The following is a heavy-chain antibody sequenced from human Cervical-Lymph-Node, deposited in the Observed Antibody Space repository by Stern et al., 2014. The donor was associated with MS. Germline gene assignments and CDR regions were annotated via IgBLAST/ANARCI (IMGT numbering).Heavy chain of an antibody. J-gene: IGHJ4*02. CDR2: IWYDGSNK. Sequence: VQLLESGGGVVQPGRSLRLSCAASGFTFSSYGMHWVRQAPGKGLEWVAVIWYDGSNKYYADSVKGRLTISRDNSKNTLYLQMNSLRAEDTAVYYCARDRYSSSWYNYFDYWGQGTLVTVSS. CDR3: ARDRYSSSWYNYFDY. V-gene: IGHV3-33*01. CDR1: GFTFSSYG. D-gene: IGHD6-13*01.